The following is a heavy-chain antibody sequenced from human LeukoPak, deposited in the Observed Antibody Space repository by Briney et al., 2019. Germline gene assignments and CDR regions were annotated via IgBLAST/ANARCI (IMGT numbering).Heavy chain of an antibody. V-gene: IGHV3-48*02. CDR2: ISNASNAI. J-gene: IGHJ4*02. CDR1: GFAFSNYG. Sequence: GGSLRLSCGVSGFAFSNYGMNWVRQTPGKGLEWVSYISNASNAIYYADSVRGRFTISRDNAKNSLDLQMNSLRDEDTAVYYCSRRFDCWGQGTLVTVSS. CDR3: SRRFDC.